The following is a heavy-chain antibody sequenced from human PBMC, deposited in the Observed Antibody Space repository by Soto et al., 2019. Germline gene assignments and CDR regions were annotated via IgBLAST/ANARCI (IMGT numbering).Heavy chain of an antibody. V-gene: IGHV3-21*01. CDR2: ISSSSTYI. CDR3: LIAVAGSFAPDY. Sequence: LRRSCAASGFTFRTYSMNWVRQAPGKGLEWVSYISSSSTYIYYADSVKGRFTISRDNAKNSLYLQMNSLRAEDTAVYYCLIAVAGSFAPDYWGQGTLVTVSS. CDR1: GFTFRTYS. D-gene: IGHD6-19*01. J-gene: IGHJ4*02.